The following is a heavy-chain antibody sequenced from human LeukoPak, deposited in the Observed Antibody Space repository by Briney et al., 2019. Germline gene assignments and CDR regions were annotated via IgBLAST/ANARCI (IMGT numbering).Heavy chain of an antibody. V-gene: IGHV1-2*02. CDR3: ARDLSMVRGVRVY. CDR2: INPNSGGT. D-gene: IGHD3-10*01. J-gene: IGHJ4*02. CDR1: GYTFTGYY. Sequence: ASVKVSCKASGYTFTGYYMHWVRQAPGQGLEWMGWINPNSGGTNYAQKFQGRVTMTRDTSISTAYMELSRLRSDDTAVYYCARDLSMVRGVRVYWGQGTLVTVS.